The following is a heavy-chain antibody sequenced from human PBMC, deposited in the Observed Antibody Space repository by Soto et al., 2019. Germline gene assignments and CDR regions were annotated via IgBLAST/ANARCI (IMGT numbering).Heavy chain of an antibody. CDR2: ISGNGGMT. J-gene: IGHJ4*02. D-gene: IGHD4-17*01. V-gene: IGHV3-23*01. CDR1: GFTFNNYG. Sequence: GGSLRLSCAASGFTFNNYGMNWVRQAPGKGLEWVSTISGNGGMTYYSDSVKGRFTNSRDNSKNTLYLQVNTLRTEDTALYYCAKGGATATTRGVVTYWGQGTLVTVSS. CDR3: AKGGATATTRGVVTY.